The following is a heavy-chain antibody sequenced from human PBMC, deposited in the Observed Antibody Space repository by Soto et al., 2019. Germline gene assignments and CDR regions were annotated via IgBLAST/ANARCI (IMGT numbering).Heavy chain of an antibody. CDR2: ISYDGSNK. CDR3: ATSSSSPLNWFDP. V-gene: IGHV3-30*03. J-gene: IGHJ5*02. D-gene: IGHD6-6*01. CDR1: GFTFSIYG. Sequence: PGGSLRLSCAASGFTFSIYGMHWVRQAPGKGLEWVAVISYDGSNKYYADSVKGRFTISRDNSKNTLYLQMNSLRAEDTAVYYCATSSSSPLNWFDPWGQGTLVTVSS.